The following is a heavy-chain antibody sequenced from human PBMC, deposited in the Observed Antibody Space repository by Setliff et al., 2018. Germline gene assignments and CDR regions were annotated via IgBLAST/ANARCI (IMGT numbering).Heavy chain of an antibody. D-gene: IGHD3-10*01. J-gene: IGHJ6*03. Sequence: SQTLSLTCNVSGGSISSDYWAWIRQPPGKALEWIGYFYHSASSNYNPSLKGRVTMSADTSKKQLYLSLTSVSVADTAMYYCARSHYYASGNSHYYYMDVWGKGTAVTVSS. CDR1: GGSISSDY. CDR2: FYHSASS. V-gene: IGHV4-59*08. CDR3: ARSHYYASGNSHYYYMDV.